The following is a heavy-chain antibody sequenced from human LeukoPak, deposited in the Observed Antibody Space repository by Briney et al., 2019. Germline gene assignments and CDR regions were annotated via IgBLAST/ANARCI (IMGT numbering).Heavy chain of an antibody. CDR3: ARDGIVGATGKEIDY. CDR1: GGTFSSYA. CDR2: IIPILGIA. J-gene: IGHJ4*02. V-gene: IGHV1-69*04. D-gene: IGHD1-26*01. Sequence: ASVKVSCKASGGTFSSYAISWVRQAPGQGLEWMGRIIPILGIANYAQKFQGRVTITADKSTSTAYMELSSLRSEDTAVYYCARDGIVGATGKEIDYWGQGTLVTVSS.